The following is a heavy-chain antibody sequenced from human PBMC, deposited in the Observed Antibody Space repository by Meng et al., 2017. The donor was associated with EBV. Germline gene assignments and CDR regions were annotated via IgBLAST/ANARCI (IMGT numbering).Heavy chain of an antibody. D-gene: IGHD3-10*01. CDR3: ARDGGYYYGSGSYYFDY. CDR2: INAGNGNT. Sequence: QLHLVQSGAEVKKPGASVKVSCKASGYTFTSYAMHWVRQAPGQRLEWMGWINAGNGNTKYSQKFQGRVTITRDTSASTAYMELSSLRSEDTAVYYCARDGGYYYGSGSYYFDYWGQGTLVTVSS. J-gene: IGHJ4*02. CDR1: GYTFTSYA. V-gene: IGHV1-3*01.